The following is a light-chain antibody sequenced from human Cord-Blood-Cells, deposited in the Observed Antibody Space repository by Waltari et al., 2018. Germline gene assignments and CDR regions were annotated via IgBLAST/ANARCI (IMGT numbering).Light chain of an antibody. V-gene: IGKV1-5*01. CDR2: DAS. J-gene: IGKJ2*01. CDR1: QRISSW. CDR3: KQYNIYSPYT. Sequence: DIKMTQSPSTLSASVGDRVTITCRASQRISSWLAWYQQKPGKAPKLLIYDASSLESGVPSRVSGSGSGTEFTLTISSLHPDDFATYYCKQYNIYSPYTFGQGTTLEIK.